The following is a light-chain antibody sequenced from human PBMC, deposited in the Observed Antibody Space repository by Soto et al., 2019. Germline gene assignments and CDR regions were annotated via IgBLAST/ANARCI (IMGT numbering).Light chain of an antibody. CDR1: QSISSW. CDR2: KAS. CDR3: QQYNSYSWT. Sequence: DIQMTQSPSTLSASVGDRVTITCLASQSISSWLAWYQQKPGKAPKLLIYKASSLESGVPSRFSGSGSGTEFTLTISSLQPDDFATYYCQQYNSYSWTFGQVSNVDIK. J-gene: IGKJ1*01. V-gene: IGKV1-5*03.